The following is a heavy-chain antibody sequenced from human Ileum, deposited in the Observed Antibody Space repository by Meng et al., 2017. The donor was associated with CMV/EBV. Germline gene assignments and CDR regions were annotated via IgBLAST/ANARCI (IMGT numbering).Heavy chain of an antibody. V-gene: IGHV6-1*01. D-gene: IGHD1-7*01. J-gene: IGHJ3*02. CDR3: VGELNYWHSFDI. CDR2: TYYRSKWYN. Sequence: QGHRQQAGPGLMKPSPTLSLTCAISGDSVSADSAAWNWIRQSPSRGLEWLGRTYYRSKWYNEYSESVKSRMTINSDTSKNQFSLLLNSVTPEDTAVYYCVGELNYWHSFDIWGQGTMVTVSS. CDR1: GDSVSADSAA.